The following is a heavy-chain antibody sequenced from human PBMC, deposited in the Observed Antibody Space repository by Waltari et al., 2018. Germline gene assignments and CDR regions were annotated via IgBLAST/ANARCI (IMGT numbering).Heavy chain of an antibody. CDR1: GFTVSGND. V-gene: IGHV3-53*04. J-gene: IGHJ3*02. D-gene: IGHD3-3*01. CDR3: ARTLYDFWSGPRAFDI. Sequence: EVQLVESGGGLVQPGGYLRLSCAASGFTVSGNDMTWVRPAPGKGLEWVSGISSGGSTYYADSVKGRFTISRHNSKNTLYLQMNSLRAEDTAVYYCARTLYDFWSGPRAFDIWGQGTMVTVSS. CDR2: ISSGGST.